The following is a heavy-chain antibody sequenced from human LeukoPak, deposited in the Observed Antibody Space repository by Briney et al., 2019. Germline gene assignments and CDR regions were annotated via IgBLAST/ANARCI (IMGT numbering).Heavy chain of an antibody. CDR1: GYTLTELS. J-gene: IGHJ6*02. CDR3: ATPSYRAMAPAGLYYYYGMDV. Sequence: GASVKVSCKVSGYTLTELSMHWVRQAPGKGLEWMGGFDPEDGETIYAQKFQGRVTMTEDTSTDTAYMELSSLRSEDTAVYYCATPSYRAMAPAGLYYYYGMDVWGQGTTVTVSS. V-gene: IGHV1-24*01. D-gene: IGHD5-18*01. CDR2: FDPEDGET.